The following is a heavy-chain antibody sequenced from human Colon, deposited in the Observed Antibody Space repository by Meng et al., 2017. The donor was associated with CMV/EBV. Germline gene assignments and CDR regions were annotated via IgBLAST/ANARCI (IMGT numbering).Heavy chain of an antibody. CDR2: IRGGNGDT. V-gene: IGHV3-23*01. D-gene: IGHD4-17*01. Sequence: SGFTFGGYAMTWVRQAPGKGLEWVSTIRGGNGDTYYADSVKGRFTISRDNSKSMLYLQMNSLRAEDTALYYCTKKSQYGDYTQWFDPWGQGTLVTVSS. J-gene: IGHJ5*02. CDR3: TKKSQYGDYTQWFDP. CDR1: GFTFGGYA.